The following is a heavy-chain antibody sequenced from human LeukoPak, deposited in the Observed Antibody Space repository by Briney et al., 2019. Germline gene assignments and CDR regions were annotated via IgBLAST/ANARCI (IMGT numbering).Heavy chain of an antibody. V-gene: IGHV1-2*06. J-gene: IGHJ5*02. CDR2: IGPNSGAT. Sequence: ASVKVSCKASGYTFTDYYVHRVRLVPGQGLEWMGRIGPNSGATNYAEKFRGRVTMARDTSINTVYMEMSSLRSDDTAVYYCARGAIFGVVIYGWFDPWGQGTLVTVSS. CDR1: GYTFTDYY. D-gene: IGHD3-3*01. CDR3: ARGAIFGVVIYGWFDP.